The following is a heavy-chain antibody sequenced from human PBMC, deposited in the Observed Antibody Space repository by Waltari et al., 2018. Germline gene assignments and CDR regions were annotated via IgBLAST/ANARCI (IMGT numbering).Heavy chain of an antibody. CDR2: INPNSGGT. CDR1: GYTFNDYY. Sequence: QVQLVQSGAEVKKPGASVNVSCKASGYTFNDYYIHWVRQAPGQGLEWMGWINPNSGGTKYAQKFQGWVTMTRDTSINTAYLEVSGRGSDDTAVYYCARQATDYSSYWFHPWGQGTLVTVSS. CDR3: ARQATDYSSYWFHP. J-gene: IGHJ5*02. D-gene: IGHD4-4*01. V-gene: IGHV1-2*04.